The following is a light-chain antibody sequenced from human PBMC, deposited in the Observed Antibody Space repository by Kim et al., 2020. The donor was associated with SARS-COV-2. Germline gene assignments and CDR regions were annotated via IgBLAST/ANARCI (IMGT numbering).Light chain of an antibody. CDR3: QQYNNWPPSYT. Sequence: SPGERATLSCRASQSVSSNLAWYQQKPGQAPRLLIYGASTRATGIPARFSGSGSGTGFTLTISSLQSEDFAVYYCQQYNNWPPSYTFGQGTKLEIK. V-gene: IGKV3-15*01. CDR2: GAS. J-gene: IGKJ2*01. CDR1: QSVSSN.